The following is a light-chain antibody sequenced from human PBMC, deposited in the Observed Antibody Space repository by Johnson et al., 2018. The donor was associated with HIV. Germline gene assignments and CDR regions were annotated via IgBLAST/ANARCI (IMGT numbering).Light chain of an antibody. CDR3: GTWDSSLRSGF. CDR1: TSNIGNNY. J-gene: IGLJ1*01. CDR2: DNN. Sequence: QSVLTQPPSVSAAPGQKVTISCSGSTSNIGNNYVSWYQQLPGKAPKLLIYDNNKRPSGIPDRFSGSKSGTSATLGITGLQTGDEADYYGGTWDSSLRSGFFGTGTKVTVL. V-gene: IGLV1-51*01.